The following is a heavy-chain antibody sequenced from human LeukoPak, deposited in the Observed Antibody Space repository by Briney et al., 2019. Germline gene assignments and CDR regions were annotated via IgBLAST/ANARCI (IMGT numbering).Heavy chain of an antibody. V-gene: IGHV4-39*02. Sequence: SETLSLTCSVSGGSFSNTNYYWGWIRQPPGKGLEWIGSLHYSGSTYYNPSLRSRVTISVDTSNNQFSLRLSSVTAADTAVYYCARDLRVPSPIAPHYYGMDVWGQGTTVTVSS. J-gene: IGHJ6*02. CDR3: ARDLRVPSPIAPHYYGMDV. CDR2: LHYSGST. D-gene: IGHD2-2*02. CDR1: GGSFSNTNYY.